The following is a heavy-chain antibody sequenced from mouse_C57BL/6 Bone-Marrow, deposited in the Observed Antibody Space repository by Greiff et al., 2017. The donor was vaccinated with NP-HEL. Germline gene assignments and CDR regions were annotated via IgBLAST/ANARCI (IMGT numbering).Heavy chain of an antibody. CDR1: GFNFSSYA. D-gene: IGHD1-1*01. Sequence: EVKLQESGEGLVKPGGSLKLSCAASGFNFSSYAMSWVRQTPEKRLEWVAYISSGGDYIYYADTVKGRFTISRDNARNTLYLQMSSLKSEDTAMYYCTRAHYYGSSYLAYWGQGTLVPVSA. CDR3: TRAHYYGSSYLAY. V-gene: IGHV5-9-1*02. J-gene: IGHJ3*01. CDR2: ISSGGDYI.